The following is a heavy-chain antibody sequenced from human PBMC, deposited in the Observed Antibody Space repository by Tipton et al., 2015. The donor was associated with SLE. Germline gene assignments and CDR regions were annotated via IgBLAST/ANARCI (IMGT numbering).Heavy chain of an antibody. CDR1: GDSVTSSGYY. D-gene: IGHD5-18*01. J-gene: IGHJ4*02. CDR2: ISYDGRT. V-gene: IGHV4-31*03. Sequence: TLSLTCTATGDSVTSSGYYWSWIRQHPGKGLEWIGFISYDGRTKYNPSLKSRVTISLDTSKTQFFLRLSSVTAADTAVYFCARGRYNYGFGFDYWCQGTLVTVSS. CDR3: ARGRYNYGFGFDY.